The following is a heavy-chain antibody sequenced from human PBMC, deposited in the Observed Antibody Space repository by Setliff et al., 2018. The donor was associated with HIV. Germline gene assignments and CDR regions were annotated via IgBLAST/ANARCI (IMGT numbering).Heavy chain of an antibody. CDR1: GGSISSGSYY. D-gene: IGHD2-8*02. V-gene: IGHV4-61*09. CDR3: TVYNTGSSKDHY. Sequence: SETLSLTCTVSGGSISSGSYYWSWMRQPAGKGLEWIGHIYTGGSTNYNPSLKSRVTISVDTSKNQFSLKLNSVTAADTAVYYCTVYNTGSSKDHYWGQGTPVTVSS. J-gene: IGHJ4*02. CDR2: IYTGGST.